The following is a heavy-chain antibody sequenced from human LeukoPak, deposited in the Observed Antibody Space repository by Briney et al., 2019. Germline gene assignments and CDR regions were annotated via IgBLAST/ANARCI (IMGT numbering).Heavy chain of an antibody. J-gene: IGHJ4*02. D-gene: IGHD5-18*01. CDR2: INHSGST. CDR1: GGSFSGYY. Sequence: SETLSLTCAVYGGSFSGYYWSWIRQPPGKGLEWIGEINHSGSTDYNPSLKSRVTISVDTSKNQFSLKLSSVTAADTAVYYCARRIQLWLHYFDYWGQGTLVTVSS. V-gene: IGHV4-34*01. CDR3: ARRIQLWLHYFDY.